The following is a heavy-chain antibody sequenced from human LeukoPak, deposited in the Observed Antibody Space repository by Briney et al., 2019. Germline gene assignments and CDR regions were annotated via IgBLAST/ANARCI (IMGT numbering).Heavy chain of an antibody. J-gene: IGHJ4*02. CDR1: GGTFSSYA. V-gene: IGHV1-69*13. CDR3: VRGQIVGAGGYFDY. D-gene: IGHD1-26*01. CDR2: IIPIFGTA. Sequence: ASVKVSCKASGGTFSSYAISWVRQAPGQGLEWMGGIIPIFGTANYAQKFQGRVTITADESPSAAYMELSSLRSEDTAVYYCVRGQIVGAGGYFDYWGQGTLVTVSS.